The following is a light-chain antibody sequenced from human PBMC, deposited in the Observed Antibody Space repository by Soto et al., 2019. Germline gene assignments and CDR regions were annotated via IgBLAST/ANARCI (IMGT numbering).Light chain of an antibody. Sequence: DIQMTQSPSTLSGSVGDRVTITCRASQTISSWLAWYQQKPGKAPKLLIYKASSLESGVPSRFSGSGSGTEFTLTISSLQPDDFATYSCQQYYTYSRTFGQGTKVDIK. V-gene: IGKV1-5*03. CDR1: QTISSW. CDR3: QQYYTYSRT. J-gene: IGKJ1*01. CDR2: KAS.